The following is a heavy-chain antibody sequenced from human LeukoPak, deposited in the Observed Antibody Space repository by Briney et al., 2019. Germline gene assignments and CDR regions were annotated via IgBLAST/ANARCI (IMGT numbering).Heavy chain of an antibody. Sequence: SVKVSCKASGGTFSSYAISWVRQAPGQGLEWMGRIIPIFGTANYAQKFQGRVTITTDESTSTAYMELNSLRSEDTAVYYCARDLLGLGLAAAGTENWFDPWGQGTLVTVSS. J-gene: IGHJ5*02. CDR3: ARDLLGLGLAAAGTENWFDP. V-gene: IGHV1-69*05. CDR1: GGTFSSYA. D-gene: IGHD6-13*01. CDR2: IIPIFGTA.